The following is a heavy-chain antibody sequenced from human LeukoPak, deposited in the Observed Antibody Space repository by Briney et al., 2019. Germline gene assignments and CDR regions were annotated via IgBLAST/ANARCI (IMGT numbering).Heavy chain of an antibody. J-gene: IGHJ3*02. CDR2: IYHGGST. CDR3: AREQSSGWYLGAFDI. Sequence: SETLSLTCAVSGYSISTNYYWGWIRQPPGKGLEWIRNIYHGGSTYYNPSLKSRVTLSVDTSKNQFSLKLSSVTAADTAVYYCAREQSSGWYLGAFDIWGHGTMVTVSS. V-gene: IGHV4-38-2*02. CDR1: GYSISTNYY. D-gene: IGHD6-19*01.